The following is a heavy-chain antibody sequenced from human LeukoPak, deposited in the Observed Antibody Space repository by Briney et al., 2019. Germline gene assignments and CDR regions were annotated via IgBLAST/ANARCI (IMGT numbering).Heavy chain of an antibody. V-gene: IGHV4-59*11. CDR1: GGSISGHY. CDR3: ARLLDNDSSGDPDTFDM. D-gene: IGHD3-22*01. CDR2: IYYSGKT. J-gene: IGHJ3*02. Sequence: SETLSLTCAVSGGSISGHYWSWIRQPPGKGLDWIGYIYYSGKTYYGSSLRSRVTISVDTSKNHFSLKLTSVTAADTAVYYCARLLDNDSSGDPDTFDMWGQGTMVTVSS.